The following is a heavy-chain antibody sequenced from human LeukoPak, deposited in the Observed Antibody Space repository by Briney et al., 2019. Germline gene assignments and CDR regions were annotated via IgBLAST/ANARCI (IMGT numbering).Heavy chain of an antibody. CDR3: ARGGEADYYYGMGV. CDR1: GYTFTSYD. J-gene: IGHJ6*02. V-gene: IGHV1-8*01. CDR2: VNPNSGNT. D-gene: IGHD3-10*01. Sequence: ASMKVSCKASGYTFTSYDINWVRQATGQGLEWMGWVNPNSGNTGYAQKFQGRVTMTRNTSISTAYMELSSLKSEDTAVYYCARGGEADYYYGMGVWGQGTTVTVSS.